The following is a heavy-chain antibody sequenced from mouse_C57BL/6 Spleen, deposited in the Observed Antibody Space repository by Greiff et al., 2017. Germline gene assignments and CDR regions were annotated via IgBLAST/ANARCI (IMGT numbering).Heavy chain of an antibody. CDR2: IYPGSGST. V-gene: IGHV1-55*01. J-gene: IGHJ3*01. Sequence: QVQLQQSGPELVKPGASVKISCKASGYTFTDYYMNWVKQRPGQGLEWIGDIYPGSGSTNYNEKFKSKATLTVDTSSSTAYMQLSSLTSEDSAVYYCAREGYDYDEAWFAYWGQGTLVTVSA. D-gene: IGHD2-4*01. CDR1: GYTFTDYY. CDR3: AREGYDYDEAWFAY.